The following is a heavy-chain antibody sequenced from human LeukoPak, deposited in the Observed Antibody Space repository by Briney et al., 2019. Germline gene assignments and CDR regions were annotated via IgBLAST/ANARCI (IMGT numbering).Heavy chain of an antibody. Sequence: GGSLRLSCAASRFTFSSYAMHWVRQAPGKGLEWVAAISYDGSNRYYADSVKGRFTISRDNSKNTLHLQMNSLRGEDTAVNYCARGGGTETVRDFDHWGQGTLVTVSS. CDR1: RFTFSSYA. V-gene: IGHV3-30-3*01. D-gene: IGHD3-10*01. CDR2: ISYDGSNR. J-gene: IGHJ4*02. CDR3: ARGGGTETVRDFDH.